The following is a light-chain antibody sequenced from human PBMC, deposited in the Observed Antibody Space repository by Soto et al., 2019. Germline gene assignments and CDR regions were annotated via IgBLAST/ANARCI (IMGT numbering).Light chain of an antibody. J-gene: IGLJ2*01. CDR1: NIGSKS. V-gene: IGLV3-21*02. CDR2: ADS. Sequence: SYELTQPPSVSVAPGQTARITCGGNNIGSKSVHWYQQKPGQAPVLVVYADSDRPSGIPERFSGSNSGNTATLTISRVEAGDEADYYCQVWDSSSDHPVVFGVGTKLTVL. CDR3: QVWDSSSDHPVV.